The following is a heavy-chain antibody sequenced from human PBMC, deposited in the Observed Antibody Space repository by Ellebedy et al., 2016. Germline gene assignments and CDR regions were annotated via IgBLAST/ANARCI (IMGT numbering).Heavy chain of an antibody. Sequence: SETLSLTCTVSGGSISSYYWSWIRQPPGKGLEWIGEINHSGNTNYNPSLKSRVTISVDTSKNQFSLNLSSVTAADTAVYYCARGLLYYDFWSGYYKGAGDYYYGMDVWGRGALVTVSS. CDR1: GGSISSYY. CDR2: INHSGNT. CDR3: ARGLLYYDFWSGYYKGAGDYYYGMDV. V-gene: IGHV4-59*01. D-gene: IGHD3-3*01. J-gene: IGHJ6*02.